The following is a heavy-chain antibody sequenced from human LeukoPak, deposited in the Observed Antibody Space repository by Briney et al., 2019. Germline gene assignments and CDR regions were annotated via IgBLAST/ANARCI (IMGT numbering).Heavy chain of an antibody. V-gene: IGHV1-69*13. CDR2: IIPIFGTA. Sequence: SVKVSCTASGGTFSSYAISWVRQAPGQGLEWMGGIIPIFGTANYAQKFQGRVTITADESTSTAYMELSSLRSEDTAVYYCASPLHSTYDTPYYFDYWGQGTLVTVSS. J-gene: IGHJ4*02. CDR3: ASPLHSTYDTPYYFDY. D-gene: IGHD3-22*01. CDR1: GGTFSSYA.